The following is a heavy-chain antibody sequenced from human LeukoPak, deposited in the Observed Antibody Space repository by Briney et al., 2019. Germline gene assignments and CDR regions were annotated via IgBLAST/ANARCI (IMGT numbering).Heavy chain of an antibody. CDR1: GFTFSSYS. CDR3: ARAIAAAGTAQYYFDY. J-gene: IGHJ4*02. CDR2: ISSSSSYI. Sequence: AGGSLRLSCAASGFTFSSYSMNWVRQAPGKGLEWVSSISSSSSYIYYADSVKGRCTISRDNAKNSLYLQLNSLRAEDTAVYYCARAIAAAGTAQYYFDYWGQGTLVTVSS. D-gene: IGHD6-13*01. V-gene: IGHV3-21*01.